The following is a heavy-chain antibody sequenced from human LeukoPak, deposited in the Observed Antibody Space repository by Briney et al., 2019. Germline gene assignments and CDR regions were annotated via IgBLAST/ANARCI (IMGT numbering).Heavy chain of an antibody. CDR1: GLTFSNYS. Sequence: GGSLRLSCAASGLTFSNYSMNWVRQAPGKGLEWVGRIKSKTDGGTTDYAAPVKGRFTISRDDSKNTLYLQMNSLKTEDTAVYYCATEEDIVATRIWGQGTLVTVSS. J-gene: IGHJ4*02. CDR3: ATEEDIVATRI. V-gene: IGHV3-15*01. CDR2: IKSKTDGGTT. D-gene: IGHD5-12*01.